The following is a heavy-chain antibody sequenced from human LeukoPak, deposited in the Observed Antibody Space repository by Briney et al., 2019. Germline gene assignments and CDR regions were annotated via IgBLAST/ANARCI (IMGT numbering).Heavy chain of an antibody. Sequence: ASVKVSCKASGGTFSSYAIIWVRQAPGQGLEWMGRIIPILGIANYAQKFQGRVTITADKSTSTAYMELSSLRSEDTAVYYCAREQAYYDSSGYYRPDAFDIWGQGTMVTVSS. CDR2: IIPILGIA. CDR3: AREQAYYDSSGYYRPDAFDI. V-gene: IGHV1-69*04. CDR1: GGTFSSYA. D-gene: IGHD3-22*01. J-gene: IGHJ3*02.